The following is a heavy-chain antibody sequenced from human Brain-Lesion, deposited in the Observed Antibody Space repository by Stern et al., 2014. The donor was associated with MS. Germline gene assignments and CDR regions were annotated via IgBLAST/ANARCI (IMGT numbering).Heavy chain of an antibody. CDR1: GNSFTHFY. CDR2: INPNSGGT. D-gene: IGHD2-2*01. CDR3: ARGGRYYADY. J-gene: IGHJ4*02. V-gene: IGHV1-2*04. Sequence: VQLVQSGAEVKKPGASVRVSCEASGNSFTHFYINWVRQAPGQGIEWMGWINPNSGGTKFAKKLQGWVTITRDTSMTTAYMEVTSLTSDDTAVYYCARGGRYYADYWGQGTLVTVSS.